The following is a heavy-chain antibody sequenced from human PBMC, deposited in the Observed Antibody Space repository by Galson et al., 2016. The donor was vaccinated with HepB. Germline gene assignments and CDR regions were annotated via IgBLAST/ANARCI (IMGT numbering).Heavy chain of an antibody. D-gene: IGHD7-27*01. CDR1: GGSISSGNW. CDR3: ATSGGPTWGSFDY. CDR2: IHLSWNT. V-gene: IGHV4-4*02. J-gene: IGHJ4*02. Sequence: TLSLTCAVPGGSISSGNWWSWVRQPPGKGLEWIGEIHLSWNTNCNSSRKSRVTISVDTSKRQFSLRLRSVTAADTAVYYCATSGGPTWGSFDYWGQGTLVTVSS.